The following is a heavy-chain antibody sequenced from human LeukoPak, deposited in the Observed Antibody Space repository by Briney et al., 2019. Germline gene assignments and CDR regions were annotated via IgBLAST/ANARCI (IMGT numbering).Heavy chain of an antibody. D-gene: IGHD3-10*01. V-gene: IGHV1-3*01. CDR3: AKDRGGTGDFDY. CDR2: INPDNGNA. Sequence: ASVKVSCKASGYPFISYVIHWVRQAPGQRLEWMGWINPDNGNAEYSQKFQGRSTITRGPSATTAYMELSSLRSEDMAMYYCAKDRGGTGDFDYWGQGTLVTVSS. CDR1: GYPFISYV. J-gene: IGHJ4*02.